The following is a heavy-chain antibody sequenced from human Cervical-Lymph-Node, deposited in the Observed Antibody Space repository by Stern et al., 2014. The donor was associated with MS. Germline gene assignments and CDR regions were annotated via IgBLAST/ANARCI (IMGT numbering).Heavy chain of an antibody. D-gene: IGHD2-2*01. Sequence: EVQLVESGGGLVQPGRSLRLSCAASGFTFDDYAMHWVRQAPGKGLEWVSGISWNSGSIGYADSVKGRFTISRDNAKNSLYLQMNSLRAEDTALYYCAFLIGRVPAALDAFDIWGQGTMVTVSS. CDR2: ISWNSGSI. J-gene: IGHJ3*02. CDR3: AFLIGRVPAALDAFDI. V-gene: IGHV3-9*01. CDR1: GFTFDDYA.